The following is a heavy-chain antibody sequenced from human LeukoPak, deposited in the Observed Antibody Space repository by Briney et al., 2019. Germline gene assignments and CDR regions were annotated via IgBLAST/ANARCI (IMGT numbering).Heavy chain of an antibody. Sequence: GGSLRLSCAASGFTFSSYWMSWVRQAPGKGLEWVANIKQDGSEKYYVDSVKDRFTISRDNAKNSLYLQMNSLRAEDTAVYYCARAVGATSHNFDYWGQGTLVTVSS. V-gene: IGHV3-7*01. CDR2: IKQDGSEK. CDR1: GFTFSSYW. J-gene: IGHJ4*02. D-gene: IGHD1-26*01. CDR3: ARAVGATSHNFDY.